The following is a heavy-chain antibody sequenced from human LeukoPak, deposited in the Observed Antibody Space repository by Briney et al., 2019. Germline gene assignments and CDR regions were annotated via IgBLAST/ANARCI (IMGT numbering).Heavy chain of an antibody. CDR3: AKDMVDYYDSSGSYGMDV. CDR1: GFTFSSYA. V-gene: IGHV3-23*01. Sequence: GGSLRLSCAASGFTFSSYAMSWVRQAPGKGLEWVSGISGSGGSTYYADSVKGRFTISRDNSKNTLYLQMNSLRAEDTAVYYCAKDMVDYYDSSGSYGMDVWGQGTTVTVSS. J-gene: IGHJ6*02. D-gene: IGHD3-22*01. CDR2: ISGSGGST.